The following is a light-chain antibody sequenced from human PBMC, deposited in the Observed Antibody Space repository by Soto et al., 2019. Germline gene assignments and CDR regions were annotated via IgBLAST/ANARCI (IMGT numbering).Light chain of an antibody. J-gene: IGKJ1*01. Sequence: EIVLTQSPGTLSLSPGERATLSCRASQSVSSSYLAWYQQKPGQAPRLLIYGASSRATGIPDRFSGSGSGADFTLTISRLEPEDFSVYSCQQYDTSPWTFAQGTKVDIK. CDR2: GAS. V-gene: IGKV3-20*01. CDR3: QQYDTSPWT. CDR1: QSVSSSY.